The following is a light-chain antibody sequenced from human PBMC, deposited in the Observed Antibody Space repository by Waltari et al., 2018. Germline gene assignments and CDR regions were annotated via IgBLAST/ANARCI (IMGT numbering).Light chain of an antibody. CDR1: NSGDKY. V-gene: IGLV3-1*01. J-gene: IGLJ2*01. CDR3: QAWDSSNYVV. Sequence: SYELTQPPSVSVSPGQTASIHRCGANSGDKYACWYRQKPGQSPVLVIYQDTKRPSGIPERFSGSNSGSTATLTISGTQALDEADYYCQAWDSSNYVVVGGGTKLTVL. CDR2: QDT.